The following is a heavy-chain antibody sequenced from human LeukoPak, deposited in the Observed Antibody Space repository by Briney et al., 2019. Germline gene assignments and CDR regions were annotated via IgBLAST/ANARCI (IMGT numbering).Heavy chain of an antibody. V-gene: IGHV3-49*03. CDR1: GFTFSDYA. J-gene: IGHJ4*02. D-gene: IGHD3-9*01. CDR3: TREKRYFDWFQADY. Sequence: GRSLRLSCTASGFTFSDYAMSWFRQAPGKGLEWVGFIRSKAYGGTAEYAASVKGRFTISRDDSKTIAYLQMNSLKTEDTAVYYCTREKRYFDWFQADYWGQGTLVTVSS. CDR2: IRSKAYGGTA.